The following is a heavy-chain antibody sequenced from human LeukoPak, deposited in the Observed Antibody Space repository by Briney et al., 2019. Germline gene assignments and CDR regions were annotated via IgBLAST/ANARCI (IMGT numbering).Heavy chain of an antibody. Sequence: SETLSLTCSVSGGSISRSNYYWGWIRQPPGKGLEWIGSIYYSGSTYYNPSLKSRVTISVDTSKNQFSLKLSSVTAADTAVYYCHIRLFNGPWFGELLFDYWGQGTLVTVSS. CDR3: HIRLFNGPWFGELLFDY. CDR2: IYYSGST. CDR1: GGSISRSNYY. J-gene: IGHJ4*02. D-gene: IGHD3-10*01. V-gene: IGHV4-39*01.